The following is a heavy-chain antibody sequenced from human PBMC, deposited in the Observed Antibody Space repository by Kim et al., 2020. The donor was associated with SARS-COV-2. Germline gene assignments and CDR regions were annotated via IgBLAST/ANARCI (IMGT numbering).Heavy chain of an antibody. CDR3: ARAHLDFDWLLYTPSPHNYYYYGMDV. CDR1: GFTFSSYG. J-gene: IGHJ6*02. Sequence: GGSLRLSCAASGFTFSSYGMHWVRQAPGKGLEWVAVISYDGSNKYYADSVKGRFTISRDNSKNTLYLQMNSLRAEDTAVYYCARAHLDFDWLLYTPSPHNYYYYGMDVWGQGTTVTVSS. CDR2: ISYDGSNK. V-gene: IGHV3-33*05. D-gene: IGHD3-9*01.